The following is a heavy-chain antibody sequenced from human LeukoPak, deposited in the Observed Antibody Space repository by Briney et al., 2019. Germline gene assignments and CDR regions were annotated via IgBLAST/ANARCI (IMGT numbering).Heavy chain of an antibody. CDR1: GGSISSYY. J-gene: IGHJ5*02. D-gene: IGHD3-10*01. CDR2: IYYSGST. Sequence: SETLSLTCTVSGGSISSYYWSWIRQPPGKGLEWIGYIYYSGSTYYNPSLKSRVTISVDRSKNQFSLKLSSVTAADTAVYYCARERITMVRGVIVDNWFDPWGQGTLVTVSS. CDR3: ARERITMVRGVIVDNWFDP. V-gene: IGHV4-59*12.